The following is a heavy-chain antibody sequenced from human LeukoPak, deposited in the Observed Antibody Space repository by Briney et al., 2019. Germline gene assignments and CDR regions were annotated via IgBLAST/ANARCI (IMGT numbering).Heavy chain of an antibody. J-gene: IGHJ4*02. CDR3: VRDLGGRSGH. CDR1: GFTFSSNW. V-gene: IGHV3-74*01. Sequence: GGSLRLSCAASGFTFSSNWMHWVHQAPGKGLVWVSRINEDGSTTNYADSVKGRSTIFRDNAKNTLYLQMNSLRAEDTAVYYCVRDLGGRSGHWGQGTLVTVSS. D-gene: IGHD1-26*01. CDR2: INEDGSTT.